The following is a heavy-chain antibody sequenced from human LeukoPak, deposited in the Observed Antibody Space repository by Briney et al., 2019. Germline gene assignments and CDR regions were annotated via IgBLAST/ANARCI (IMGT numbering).Heavy chain of an antibody. V-gene: IGHV3-33*01. J-gene: IGHJ5*02. CDR2: IWYDGSNK. CDR1: GFTFSCYG. Sequence: GGSLRLSCAASGFTFSCYGMHWVRQAPGKGLEWVAVIWYDGSNKYYADSVKGRFTISRDNSKNTLYLQMNSLRAEDTAVYYCASLNYLLGFDPWGQGTLVTVSS. D-gene: IGHD1-7*01. CDR3: ASLNYLLGFDP.